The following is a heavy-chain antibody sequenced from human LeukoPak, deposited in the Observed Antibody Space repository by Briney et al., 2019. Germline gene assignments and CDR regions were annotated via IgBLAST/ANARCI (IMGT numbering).Heavy chain of an antibody. CDR2: IYHRGST. J-gene: IGHJ3*02. CDR1: GGSISSGSYY. Sequence: SGTLSLTCTASGGSISSGSYYWSWIGQPAGQGLEWIGNIYHRGSTYYNVSLHSRVTISLDTSNNQFSLKLNSVTAADTAVYYCARLSVSLNAFDMWGQGTMVTVSS. V-gene: IGHV4-39*07. CDR3: ARLSVSLNAFDM.